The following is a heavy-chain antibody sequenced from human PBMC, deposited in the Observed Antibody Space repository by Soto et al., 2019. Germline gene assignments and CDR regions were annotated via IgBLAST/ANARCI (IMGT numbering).Heavy chain of an antibody. CDR3: AKDIGYRVPEDIAAAEFIYYYYMDV. V-gene: IGHV3-9*01. J-gene: IGHJ6*03. D-gene: IGHD6-13*01. CDR2: ISWNSGSI. Sequence: HPGGSLRLSCAASGFTFDDYAMHWVRQAPGKGLEWVSGISWNSGSIGYADSVKGRFTISRDNAKNSLYLQMNSLRAEDTALYYCAKDIGYRVPEDIAAAEFIYYYYMDVWGKGTTVTVSS. CDR1: GFTFDDYA.